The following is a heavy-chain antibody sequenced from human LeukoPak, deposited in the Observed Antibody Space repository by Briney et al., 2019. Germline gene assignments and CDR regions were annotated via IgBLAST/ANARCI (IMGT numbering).Heavy chain of an antibody. V-gene: IGHV4-61*02. Sequence: KASQTLSLTCTVSGGSISSGSYYWGWIRQPAGKGLEWIGRIYTSGSTNYNPSLKSRVTISVDTSKNQFSLKLSSVTAADTAVYYCAREAYYYDSSGLNGNAFDIWGQGTMVTVSS. CDR1: GGSISSGSYY. CDR3: AREAYYYDSSGLNGNAFDI. D-gene: IGHD3-22*01. J-gene: IGHJ3*02. CDR2: IYTSGST.